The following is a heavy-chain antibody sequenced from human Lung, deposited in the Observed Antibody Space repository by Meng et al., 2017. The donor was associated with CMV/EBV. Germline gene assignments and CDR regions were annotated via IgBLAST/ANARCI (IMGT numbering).Heavy chain of an antibody. CDR3: ARRGGAFSYSSSVWSVRYFDY. V-gene: IGHV4-34*01. CDR2: INHSGST. D-gene: IGHD6-6*01. CDR1: FSGYY. Sequence: FSGYYWSWIRQPPGKGLEWIGEINHSGSTNYNPSLKSRVTISVDTSKNQFSLKLSSVTAADTAVYYCARRGGAFSYSSSVWSVRYFDYWGQGTLVTVSS. J-gene: IGHJ4*02.